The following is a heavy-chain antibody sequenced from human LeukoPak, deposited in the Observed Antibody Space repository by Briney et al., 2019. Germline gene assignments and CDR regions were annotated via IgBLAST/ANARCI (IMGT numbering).Heavy chain of an antibody. V-gene: IGHV3-43D*03. CDR3: AKGDNWNQFDY. Sequence: GGSLRLSCAASGFTFDDYAMHWVRQAPGKGLEWVSLISWDGGSTYYADSVKGRFTISRDNSKNSLYVQMNSLRAEDTALYYCAKGDNWNQFDYWGQGTLVTVSS. J-gene: IGHJ4*02. CDR2: ISWDGGST. D-gene: IGHD1-20*01. CDR1: GFTFDDYA.